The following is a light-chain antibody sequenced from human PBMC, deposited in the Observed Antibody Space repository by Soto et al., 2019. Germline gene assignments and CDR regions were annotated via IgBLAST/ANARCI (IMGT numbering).Light chain of an antibody. CDR1: SDDIGDYSY. CDR3: SSYTSGATPSVV. CDR2: EVN. Sequence: QSALTQPASVSGSPGQSITISCTRTSDDIGDYSYVSWYQQHPGKAPKLILYEVNNRPSGISNRFSGSKSGNTASLTISGLQAEDESDYYCSSYTSGATPSVVFGGGTKLTVL. V-gene: IGLV2-14*01. J-gene: IGLJ2*01.